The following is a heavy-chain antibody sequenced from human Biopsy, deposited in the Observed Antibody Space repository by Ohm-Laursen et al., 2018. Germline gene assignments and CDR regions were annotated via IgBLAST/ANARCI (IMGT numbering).Heavy chain of an antibody. Sequence: SLRLSCTASGLTFSGFSMNWVRQAPGKGLEWVSSISASGNHIYYTDSVKGRFTVSRDNGKNSMYLQMNSLRVEDTAVYYCARDGEAKYCKHGVCPSDFWGQGTLVTVSS. D-gene: IGHD2-8*01. CDR2: ISASGNHI. CDR3: ARDGEAKYCKHGVCPSDF. V-gene: IGHV3-21*01. J-gene: IGHJ4*02. CDR1: GLTFSGFS.